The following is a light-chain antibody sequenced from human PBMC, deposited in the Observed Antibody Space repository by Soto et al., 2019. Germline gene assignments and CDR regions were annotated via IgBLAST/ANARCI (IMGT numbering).Light chain of an antibody. V-gene: IGLV2-14*01. CDR1: TSDVGGYNY. Sequence: QSVLTQPASVSGSPGQSITISCTGTTSDVGGYNYVSWYQQHPGKAPKLMIYEVSYRPSGVSHRFSGSKSGNAASLTISGLQAEDEADYYCSSYTSSSTDVFGTGTKLTVL. CDR2: EVS. CDR3: SSYTSSSTDV. J-gene: IGLJ1*01.